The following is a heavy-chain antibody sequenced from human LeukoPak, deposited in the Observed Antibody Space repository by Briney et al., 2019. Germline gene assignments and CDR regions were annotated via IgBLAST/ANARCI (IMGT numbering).Heavy chain of an antibody. CDR2: INPSGGST. CDR1: GYTFTSYY. J-gene: IGHJ4*02. CDR3: AKDPTKGSSWTRDIDY. V-gene: IGHV1-46*01. Sequence: ASVKVSCKASGYTFTSYYMHWVRQAPGQGLEWMGIINPSGGSTSYAQKFQGRVTMTRDTSTSTVYMELSSLRSEDTAVYYCAKDPTKGSSWTRDIDYWGQGTLVTVSS. D-gene: IGHD6-13*01.